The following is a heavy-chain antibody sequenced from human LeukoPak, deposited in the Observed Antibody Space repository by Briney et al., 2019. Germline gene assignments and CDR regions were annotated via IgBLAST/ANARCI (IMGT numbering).Heavy chain of an antibody. Sequence: SETLSLTCTVSGGSISSGEYYWSWIRQPPGKGLEWIGYIYYSGSTYYNPSLKSRVTISVDTSKNQFSLKLSSVTAADTAVYYCARDLTHYGDFDYWGQGTLVTVSS. D-gene: IGHD4-17*01. V-gene: IGHV4-30-4*08. CDR1: GGSISSGEYY. CDR3: ARDLTHYGDFDY. J-gene: IGHJ4*02. CDR2: IYYSGST.